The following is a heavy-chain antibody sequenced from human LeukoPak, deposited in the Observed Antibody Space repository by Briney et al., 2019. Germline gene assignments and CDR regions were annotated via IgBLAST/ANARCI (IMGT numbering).Heavy chain of an antibody. CDR2: IIPIFGTA. D-gene: IGHD6-13*01. CDR1: GGTFSSYA. Sequence: ASVTDSCKASGGTFSSYAINWVGQAAGQGREWMGGIIPIFGTANYAQKFQGRVTITADESTSTAYMELSSLRSEDTAVYYCAREYSSSWARGFLFDPWGQGTLVTVSS. J-gene: IGHJ5*02. CDR3: AREYSSSWARGFLFDP. V-gene: IGHV1-69*13.